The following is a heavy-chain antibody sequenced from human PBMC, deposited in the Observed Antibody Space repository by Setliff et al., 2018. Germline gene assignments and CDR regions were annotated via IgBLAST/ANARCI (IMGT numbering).Heavy chain of an antibody. CDR3: AREQWLDPPGYYYMGV. J-gene: IGHJ6*03. D-gene: IGHD6-19*01. Sequence: SETLSLTCTVSGGSISSYYWSWIRQPAGKGLEWTGHIYIGGSANYNPSLKSRVTMSIDTSKNQFSLKLNSVTAADMAVYYCAREQWLDPPGYYYMGVWAKGTTVTVSS. CDR2: IYIGGSA. V-gene: IGHV4-4*07. CDR1: GGSISSYY.